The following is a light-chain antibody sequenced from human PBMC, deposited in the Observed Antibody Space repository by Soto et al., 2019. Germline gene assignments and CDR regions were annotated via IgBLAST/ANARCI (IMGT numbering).Light chain of an antibody. CDR2: GAS. J-gene: IGKJ5*01. V-gene: IGKV3-15*01. Sequence: DIVMTQSPSTLSVSPGERVPLSCRAGQSISSNLAWYQQKPGQAPRLLVYGASTRAIGIPARFSGSGSGTEFTLAISSLQSEDFAVYSCQQYYDWPITFGRGTRLEIK. CDR1: QSISSN. CDR3: QQYYDWPIT.